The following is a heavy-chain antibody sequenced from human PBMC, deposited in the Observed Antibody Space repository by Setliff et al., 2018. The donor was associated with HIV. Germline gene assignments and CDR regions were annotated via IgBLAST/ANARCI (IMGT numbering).Heavy chain of an antibody. CDR3: AREIRTIEGGALDI. CDR2: IYPSDSDT. J-gene: IGHJ3*02. D-gene: IGHD3-16*01. CDR1: GYSFTGYW. Sequence: GESLKISCKGSGYSFTGYWIGWVRQMPGKGLEWMGIIYPSDSDTRYSPSFQGHVTISVDKSISTAYLQWNTLKSSDTALYYCAREIRTIEGGALDIWGQGTSVTVSS. V-gene: IGHV5-51*01.